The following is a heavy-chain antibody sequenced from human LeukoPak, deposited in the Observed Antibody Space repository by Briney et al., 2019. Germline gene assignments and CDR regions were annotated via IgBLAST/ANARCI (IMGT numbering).Heavy chain of an antibody. J-gene: IGHJ6*02. V-gene: IGHV5-51*01. CDR2: IFPGGSDT. D-gene: IGHD2-8*01. Sequence: GESLKISCKGSGFSFTTYWIAWVRQLPGKGLELMGIIFPGGSDTRYSPSFQGQVTISADKSISTAYLQWTSLKASDTAIYYCARRGVSPNLYGMDVWGQGTTVTVSS. CDR3: ARRGVSPNLYGMDV. CDR1: GFSFTTYW.